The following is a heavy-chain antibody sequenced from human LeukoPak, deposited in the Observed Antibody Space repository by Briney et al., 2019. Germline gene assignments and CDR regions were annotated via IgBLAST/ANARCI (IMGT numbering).Heavy chain of an antibody. V-gene: IGHV4-59*08. CDR1: GGSISSYY. CDR2: IYYSGST. CDR3: ARQNSGSYSFDY. J-gene: IGHJ4*02. D-gene: IGHD1-26*01. Sequence: SETLSLTCTVSGGSISSYYWSWIRQPPGKGLEWIGYIYYSGSTNYNPSLKSQVTISVDTSKNQFSLKLSSVTAADTAVYYCARQNSGSYSFDYWGQGTLVTVSS.